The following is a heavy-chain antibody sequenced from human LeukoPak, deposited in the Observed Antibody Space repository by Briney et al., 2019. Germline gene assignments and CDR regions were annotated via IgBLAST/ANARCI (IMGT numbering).Heavy chain of an antibody. J-gene: IGHJ3*02. CDR1: GGSFSGYY. D-gene: IGHD3-9*01. V-gene: IGHV4-34*01. Sequence: PSETLSLTCAVYGGSFSGYYWSWIRQPPGKGLEWIGEINHSGSTNYNPSLKSRVTISVDTSKNQFSLKLSSVTAADTAVYYCARGRLTGYYVRAFDIWGQGTMVTVSS. CDR2: INHSGST. CDR3: ARGRLTGYYVRAFDI.